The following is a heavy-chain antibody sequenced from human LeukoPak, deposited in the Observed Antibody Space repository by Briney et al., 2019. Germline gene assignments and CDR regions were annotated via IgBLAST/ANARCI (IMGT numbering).Heavy chain of an antibody. V-gene: IGHV1-69*01. CDR1: GGTFSSYA. CDR2: IIPIFGAA. D-gene: IGHD3-22*01. J-gene: IGHJ6*02. CDR3: ARGPPKQYYYDSSGYYSYYYYGMDV. Sequence: SVKVSCKASGGTFSSYAISWVRQAPGQGLEWMGGIIPIFGAANYAQKFQGRVTITADESTSTAYMELSSLRSEDTAVYYCARGPPKQYYYDSSGYYSYYYYGMDVWGQGTTVTVSS.